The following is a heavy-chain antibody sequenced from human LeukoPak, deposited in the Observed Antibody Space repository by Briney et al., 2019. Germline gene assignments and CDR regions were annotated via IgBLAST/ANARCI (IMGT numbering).Heavy chain of an antibody. D-gene: IGHD1-1*01. Sequence: GGSLRLSCAASGFTFSSYAMSWVRQAPGKGLEWVSAISGSGGSTYYADSVKGRFTISRDNANKSLYLQMNSLRAEDTAAYYCATDLEYWGQGTLVTVSS. CDR1: GFTFSSYA. J-gene: IGHJ4*02. CDR2: ISGSGGST. V-gene: IGHV3-23*01. CDR3: ATDLEY.